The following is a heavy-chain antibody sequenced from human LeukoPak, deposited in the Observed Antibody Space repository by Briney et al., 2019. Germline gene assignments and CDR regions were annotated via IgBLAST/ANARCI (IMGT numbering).Heavy chain of an antibody. Sequence: ASVKVSCKASGYTFTGYYMHWVRQAPGQGLEWMGRINPNSGGTNYAQKFQGRVTMTRDTSISTAYMELSRLRSDDTAVYYCARDTYITMVRGVTNWFDPWGQGTLVTVSS. CDR2: INPNSGGT. V-gene: IGHV1-2*06. D-gene: IGHD3-10*01. CDR3: ARDTYITMVRGVTNWFDP. J-gene: IGHJ5*02. CDR1: GYTFTGYY.